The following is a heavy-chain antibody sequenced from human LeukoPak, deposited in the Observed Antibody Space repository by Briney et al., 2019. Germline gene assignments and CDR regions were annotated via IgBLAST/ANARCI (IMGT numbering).Heavy chain of an antibody. Sequence: GASLKISCKGSGYSFTSYWIGWVRQMPGKGLEWMGIIYPGDSDTRYSPSFQGQVTISADKSISTAYLQWSSLKASDTAMYYCARHSARIAAAGTVAEPLDYWGQGTLVTVSS. D-gene: IGHD6-13*01. CDR3: ARHSARIAAAGTVAEPLDY. V-gene: IGHV5-51*01. J-gene: IGHJ4*02. CDR2: IYPGDSDT. CDR1: GYSFTSYW.